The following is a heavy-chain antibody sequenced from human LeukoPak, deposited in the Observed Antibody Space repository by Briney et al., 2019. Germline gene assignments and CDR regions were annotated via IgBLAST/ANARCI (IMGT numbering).Heavy chain of an antibody. V-gene: IGHV1-69*02. Sequence: SVKVSCKASGGTFSSYTISWVRQAPGQGLEWMGRIIPILGIANYAQKFQGRVTITADKSTSTAYMELSSLRSEDTAVYYCARALRSSSSVYLYYYYGMDVWGQGTTVTVSS. CDR3: ARALRSSSSVYLYYYYGMDV. CDR1: GGTFSSYT. D-gene: IGHD6-6*01. J-gene: IGHJ6*02. CDR2: IIPILGIA.